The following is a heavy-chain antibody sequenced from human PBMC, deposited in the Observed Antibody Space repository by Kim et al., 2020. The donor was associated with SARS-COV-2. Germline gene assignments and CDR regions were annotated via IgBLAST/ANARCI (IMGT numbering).Heavy chain of an antibody. V-gene: IGHV3-33*05. CDR2: ISYDGSNK. CDR3: ARGFLRGYSGYDPYYYYGMDV. D-gene: IGHD5-12*01. J-gene: IGHJ6*02. CDR1: GFTFSSYG. Sequence: GGSLRLSCAASGFTFSSYGMHWVRQAPGKGLEWVAVISYDGSNKYYADSVKGRFTISRDNSKNTLYLQMNSLRAEDTAVYYCARGFLRGYSGYDPYYYYGMDVWGQGTTVTVSS.